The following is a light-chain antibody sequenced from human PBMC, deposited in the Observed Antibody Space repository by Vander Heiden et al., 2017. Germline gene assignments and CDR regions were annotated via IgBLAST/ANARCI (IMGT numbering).Light chain of an antibody. CDR3: MQSRQTPWT. CDR1: QSLLHSNGYTY. J-gene: IGKJ1*01. V-gene: IGKV2-28*01. CDR2: LGS. Sequence: DIVMTQSPPSLPFTPGEPASISCRSSQSLLHSNGYTYSDWYLQKPEQSPQLLISLGSNRSSGVPDRFSGSGSGTDFALKISRVEAEDVGVYYCMQSRQTPWTFGQGTKVEIK.